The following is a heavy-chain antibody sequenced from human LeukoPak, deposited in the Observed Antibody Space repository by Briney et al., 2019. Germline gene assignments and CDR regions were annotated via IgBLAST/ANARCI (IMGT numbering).Heavy chain of an antibody. CDR2: ISGSGGST. D-gene: IGHD3-22*01. J-gene: IGHJ4*02. Sequence: GGSLRLSCAASGFTFSSYAMSWVRQAPGKGLEWVSAISGSGGSTYYADSVKGRFTISRDNSKNTLYLQMNSQRAEDTAVYYCARDQFTMIRTAQFDYWGQGTLVTVSS. V-gene: IGHV3-23*01. CDR1: GFTFSSYA. CDR3: ARDQFTMIRTAQFDY.